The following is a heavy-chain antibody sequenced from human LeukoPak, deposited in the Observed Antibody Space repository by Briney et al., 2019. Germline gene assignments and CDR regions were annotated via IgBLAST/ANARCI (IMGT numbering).Heavy chain of an antibody. Sequence: ASVKVSYKASGYTFTGYYMHWVRQAPGQGGEGMGWINPNSGGTNYAQKFQGRVTITRDTSISTAYMELSRLRSDDTAVYYCARVHDIAAAGTGFDYWGQGTLVTVSS. CDR3: ARVHDIAAAGTGFDY. CDR2: INPNSGGT. CDR1: GYTFTGYY. V-gene: IGHV1-2*02. J-gene: IGHJ4*02. D-gene: IGHD6-13*01.